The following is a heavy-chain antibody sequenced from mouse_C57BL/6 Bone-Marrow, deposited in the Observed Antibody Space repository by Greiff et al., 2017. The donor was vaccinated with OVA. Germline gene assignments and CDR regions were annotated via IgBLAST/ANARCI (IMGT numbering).Heavy chain of an antibody. CDR1: GFTFSSYA. D-gene: IGHD3-2*02. CDR2: ISSGGDYI. Sequence: EVKLVESGEGLVKPGGSLKLSCAASGFTFSSYAMSWVRQTPEKRLEWVAYISSGGDYIYYADTVKGRFTISRDNARNTLYLQLSSLSSEDTAMYYCPRDGLRVAFDYWGQGTTLTVSS. CDR3: PRDGLRVAFDY. V-gene: IGHV5S21*01. J-gene: IGHJ2*01.